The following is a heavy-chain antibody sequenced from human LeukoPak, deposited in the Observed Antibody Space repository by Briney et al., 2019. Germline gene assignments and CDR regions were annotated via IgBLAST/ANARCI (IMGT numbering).Heavy chain of an antibody. CDR3: AKAFSSSYYYFDY. D-gene: IGHD6-6*01. V-gene: IGHV3-23*01. CDR1: GFTFSNYA. J-gene: IGHJ4*02. Sequence: GGSLRLSCAASGFTFSNYALSWVRQAPGKGLEWVSVISGSGGSTYYADSVKGRFTISRDNSKNTLYLQMNSLRAEDTAVYYCAKAFSSSYYYFDYWGQGTLVTVSS. CDR2: ISGSGGST.